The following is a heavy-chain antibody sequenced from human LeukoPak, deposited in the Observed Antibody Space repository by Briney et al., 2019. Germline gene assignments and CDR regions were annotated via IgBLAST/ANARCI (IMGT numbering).Heavy chain of an antibody. D-gene: IGHD6-13*01. Sequence: ASVKVSCKASGYTFTSYAMNWVRQAPGQGLEWMGWINTNTGNPTYAQGFTGRFAFSLDTSVSTAYLQISSLKAEDTAVYYCAREYSSSWYYYYYYMDVWGKGTTVTVSS. CDR2: INTNTGNP. V-gene: IGHV7-4-1*02. CDR1: GYTFTSYA. J-gene: IGHJ6*03. CDR3: AREYSSSWYYYYYYMDV.